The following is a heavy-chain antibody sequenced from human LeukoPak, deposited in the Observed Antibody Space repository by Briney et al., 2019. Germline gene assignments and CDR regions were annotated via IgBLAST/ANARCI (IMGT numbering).Heavy chain of an antibody. CDR3: ARGGDLWFGELSYFDP. J-gene: IGHJ5*02. D-gene: IGHD3-10*01. CDR1: GYTFTSYY. CDR2: INPSGGST. Sequence: ASVKVSCKASGYTFTSYYMHWVRQAPGQGLEWMGLINPSGGSTSYAQKFQGRVTMTRDTSTSTVYMELSSLRSEDTAVYYCARGGDLWFGELSYFDPWGQGTLVTVSS. V-gene: IGHV1-46*01.